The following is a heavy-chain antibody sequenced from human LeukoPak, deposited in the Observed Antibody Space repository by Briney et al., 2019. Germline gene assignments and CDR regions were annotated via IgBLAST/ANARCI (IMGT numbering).Heavy chain of an antibody. Sequence: SETLSLTCAVSGGSISSGNWWSWVRQPPGKGLEWIGEIYHSGSTNYNPSLKSRVTISVDKSKNQFSLKLSSVTAADTAVYYCARDRNYYDSSGYAFDIWGQGTMVTVSS. V-gene: IGHV4-4*02. CDR3: ARDRNYYDSSGYAFDI. D-gene: IGHD3-22*01. J-gene: IGHJ3*02. CDR1: GGSISSGNW. CDR2: IYHSGST.